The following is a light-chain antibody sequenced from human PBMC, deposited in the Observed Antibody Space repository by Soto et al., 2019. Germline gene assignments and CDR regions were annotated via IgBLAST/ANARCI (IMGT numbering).Light chain of an antibody. CDR3: QQYNTYLTWT. J-gene: IGKJ1*01. Sequence: DTQMTQSPSTLSASVGDRVTITCRASQSVSMWLAWYQQKPGKTPRLLIYAASNLESGVPSRFSGSGSGTKFTLTINGLQAEDAATYYCQQYNTYLTWTFGQGTKVDIK. V-gene: IGKV1-5*01. CDR2: AAS. CDR1: QSVSMW.